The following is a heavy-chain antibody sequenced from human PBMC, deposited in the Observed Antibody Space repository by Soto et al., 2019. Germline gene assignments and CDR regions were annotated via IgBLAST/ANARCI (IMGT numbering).Heavy chain of an antibody. J-gene: IGHJ6*02. D-gene: IGHD4-4*01. CDR1: GFTFSSYW. Sequence: GGSLRLSCAASGFTFSSYWMHWVRQAPGKGLVWVSRINSDGSSTSYAGSVKGRFTISRDNAKNTLYLQMNSLRAEDMAVYYCARVTSNDYSNLEQHYYYYYGMDVWGQGTTVTVSS. CDR3: ARVTSNDYSNLEQHYYYYYGMDV. V-gene: IGHV3-74*01. CDR2: INSDGSST.